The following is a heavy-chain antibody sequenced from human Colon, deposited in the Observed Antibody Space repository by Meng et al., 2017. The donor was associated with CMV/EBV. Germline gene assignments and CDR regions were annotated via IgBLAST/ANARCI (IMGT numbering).Heavy chain of an antibody. V-gene: IGHV3-66*02. CDR1: GFTISSNY. J-gene: IGHJ5*01. Sequence: GGSLRLSCAASGFTISSNYMSWIRQAPGKGLEWVSALYSGGDTYYADSVKGRFTISTDNSNNTLYLQMNSLRTEDTAVYYCAREFSLGWFDSWGQGTRVTVSS. CDR2: LYSGGDT. D-gene: IGHD3-3*02. CDR3: AREFSLGWFDS.